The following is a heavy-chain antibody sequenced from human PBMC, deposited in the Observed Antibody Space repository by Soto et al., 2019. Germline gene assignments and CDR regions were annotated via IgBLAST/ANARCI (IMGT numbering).Heavy chain of an antibody. D-gene: IGHD1-26*01. CDR1: GYSISSSNW. Sequence: QVQLQESGPGLVKPSDTLSLTCAVSGYSISSSNWWGWIRQPPGKGLEWIGYIYYSGTTYYNPSRKSRVTMSVDTSKNQFTLKLTSVTAVDTAVYYCARREIQGPIDYWGQGTLVTVSS. CDR3: ARREIQGPIDY. J-gene: IGHJ4*02. CDR2: IYYSGTT. V-gene: IGHV4-28*01.